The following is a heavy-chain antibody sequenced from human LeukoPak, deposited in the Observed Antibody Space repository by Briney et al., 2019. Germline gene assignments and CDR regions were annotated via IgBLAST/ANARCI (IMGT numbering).Heavy chain of an antibody. V-gene: IGHV3-23*01. CDR3: AKDSPIGVTMFCAGLDY. D-gene: IGHD3-10*02. CDR1: GFTFSTYG. J-gene: IGHJ4*02. Sequence: PGGSLRLSCAASGFTFSTYGMSWVRPAQGKGLEWVSGISGSGGSTFYADSVKGRFTISRDNSKYTLFLQMNSLRAEDTAVYYCAKDSPIGVTMFCAGLDYWGQGTLVTVSS. CDR2: ISGSGGST.